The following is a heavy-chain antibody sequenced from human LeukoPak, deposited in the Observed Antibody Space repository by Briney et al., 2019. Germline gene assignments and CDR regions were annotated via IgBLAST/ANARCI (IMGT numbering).Heavy chain of an antibody. V-gene: IGHV3-23*01. CDR1: GFTFSSYA. Sequence: GGSLRLSCAASGFTFSSYAMSWVRPAPGKGLEWVSAISGSGGSTYYADSVKGRFTISRDNSKNALYLQMNSLRAEDTAVYYCAKRVIAVAATQLDYWGQGTLVTVSS. CDR3: AKRVIAVAATQLDY. CDR2: ISGSGGST. D-gene: IGHD6-19*01. J-gene: IGHJ4*02.